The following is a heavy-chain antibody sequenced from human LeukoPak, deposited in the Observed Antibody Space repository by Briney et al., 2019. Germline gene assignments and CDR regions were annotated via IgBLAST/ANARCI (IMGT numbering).Heavy chain of an antibody. Sequence: GGSLRLSCAASGFTFSSYAMSWVRQAPGKGLEWVSAISGSGGSTYYADSVKGRFTISRDNSKNTLYLQMNSLRAEDTAVYYCAKDRNPRWLQSGNFGYWGQGTLVTVSS. CDR2: ISGSGGST. V-gene: IGHV3-23*01. CDR3: AKDRNPRWLQSGNFGY. D-gene: IGHD5-24*01. J-gene: IGHJ4*02. CDR1: GFTFSSYA.